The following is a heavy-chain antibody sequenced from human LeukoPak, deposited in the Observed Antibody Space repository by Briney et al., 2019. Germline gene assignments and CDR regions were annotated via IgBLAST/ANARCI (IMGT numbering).Heavy chain of an antibody. J-gene: IGHJ2*01. CDR2: IIPIFGTA. CDR3: AREPYYDFWSGFRSEWYFDL. CDR1: GGTFSSYA. Sequence: SVKVSCKASGGTFSSYAISWVRQVPGQGLEWMGGIIPIFGTANYAQKFQGRVTITTDESTSTAYMELSSLRSEDTAVYYCAREPYYDFWSGFRSEWYFDLWGRGTLVTVSS. D-gene: IGHD3-3*01. V-gene: IGHV1-69*05.